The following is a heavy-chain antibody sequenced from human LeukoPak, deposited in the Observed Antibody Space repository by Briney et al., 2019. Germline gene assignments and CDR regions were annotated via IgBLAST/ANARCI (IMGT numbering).Heavy chain of an antibody. CDR3: ASGYSYDDAFDI. V-gene: IGHV4-30-2*01. CDR1: GGSISSGGYS. CDR2: IYHSGST. J-gene: IGHJ3*02. Sequence: SETLSLTCAVSGGSISSGGYSWSWIRQPPGQGLVWIGYIYHSGSTYYNPSLKSRVTISVDRSKNQFSLKLSSVTAADTAVYYCASGYSYDDAFDIWGQGTMVTVSS. D-gene: IGHD5-18*01.